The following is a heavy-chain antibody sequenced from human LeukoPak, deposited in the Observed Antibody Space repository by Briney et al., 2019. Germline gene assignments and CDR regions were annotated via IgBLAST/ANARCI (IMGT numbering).Heavy chain of an antibody. Sequence: GGSLRLSCAASGFTVSSNYMSWVRQAPGKGLEWVSAISGSGGSTYYADSVKGRFTISRDNSKNTLYLQMNSLRAEDTAVYYCAKGKLDGYNYGLDYWGQGTLVTVSS. V-gene: IGHV3-23*01. CDR1: GFTVSSNY. CDR3: AKGKLDGYNYGLDY. J-gene: IGHJ4*02. D-gene: IGHD5-18*01. CDR2: ISGSGGST.